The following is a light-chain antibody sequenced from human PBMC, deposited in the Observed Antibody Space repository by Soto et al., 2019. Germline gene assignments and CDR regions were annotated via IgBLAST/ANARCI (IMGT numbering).Light chain of an antibody. CDR1: SSDVGGYNY. J-gene: IGLJ1*01. CDR3: SSYTSSSLAV. CDR2: DVS. V-gene: IGLV2-14*01. Sequence: QSALTQPASVSGSPGQSITISCTGTSSDVGGYNYVSWYQQHPGKAPKLMIYDVSNRPSGVSNRFSGSKSGNTASLTISGLPAEDEADYYCSSYTSSSLAVFGTGTKLTVL.